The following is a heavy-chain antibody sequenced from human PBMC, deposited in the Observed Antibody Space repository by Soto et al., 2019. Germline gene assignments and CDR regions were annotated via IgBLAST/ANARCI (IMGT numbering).Heavy chain of an antibody. J-gene: IGHJ4*02. Sequence: SETLSLTCTVSGGSISSGGYYWSWIRQHPGKGLEWIGYIYYSGSTYYNPSLKSRVTISVDTSKNQFSLKLSSVTAADTAVYYCAREDAAGTFGNDYWGQGTPVTVSS. V-gene: IGHV4-31*03. CDR2: IYYSGST. CDR1: GGSISSGGYY. CDR3: AREDAAGTFGNDY. D-gene: IGHD6-13*01.